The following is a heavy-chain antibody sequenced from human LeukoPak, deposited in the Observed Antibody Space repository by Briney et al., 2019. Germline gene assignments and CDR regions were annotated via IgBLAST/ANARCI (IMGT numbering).Heavy chain of an antibody. D-gene: IGHD3/OR15-3a*01. Sequence: GGSLRLSCAASGFTFSSYAMSWVRQAPGKGPEWVSLIRGSGDSTYYADSVRGRFTISRDNSKNTLYLQMNSLRAEDTAVYYCARDLGLAFDIWGQGTMVTVSS. CDR3: ARDLGLAFDI. J-gene: IGHJ3*02. CDR1: GFTFSSYA. V-gene: IGHV3-23*01. CDR2: IRGSGDST.